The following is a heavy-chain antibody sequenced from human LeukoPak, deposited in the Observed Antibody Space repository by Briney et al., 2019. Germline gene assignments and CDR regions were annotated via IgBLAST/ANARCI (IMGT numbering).Heavy chain of an antibody. Sequence: GASVKVSCKASGYTFTGYYIHWVRQAAGEGREWMGWINANSGDTKFAQKCQDRVTLTRDTSISTAFMELTRLQSDDTAVYFCARLKDDYWGQGTLVTVSS. J-gene: IGHJ4*02. CDR2: INANSGDT. V-gene: IGHV1-2*02. CDR3: ARLKDDY. CDR1: GYTFTGYY.